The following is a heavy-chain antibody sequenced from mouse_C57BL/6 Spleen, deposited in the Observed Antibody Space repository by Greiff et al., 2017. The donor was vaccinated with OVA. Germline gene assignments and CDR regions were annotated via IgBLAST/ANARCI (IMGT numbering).Heavy chain of an antibody. CDR2: IDPSDSYT. V-gene: IGHV1-50*01. J-gene: IGHJ4*01. CDR1: GYTFTSYW. Sequence: VQLQQPGAELVKPGASVKLSCKASGYTFTSYWMQWVKQRPGQGLEWIGEIDPSDSYTNYNQKFKGKATLTVDTSSSTAYMPLSSLTSEDSAVYYCARSYYGNAMDYWGQGTSVTVSA. CDR3: ARSYYGNAMDY. D-gene: IGHD2-10*01.